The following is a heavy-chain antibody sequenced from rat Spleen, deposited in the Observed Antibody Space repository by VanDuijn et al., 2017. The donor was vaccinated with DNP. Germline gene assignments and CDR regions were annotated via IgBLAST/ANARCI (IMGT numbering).Heavy chain of an antibody. V-gene: IGHV3-3*01. Sequence: EVLLQESGPGLVKPSQSLSLTCSVTGFSITNNFKWSWIRKFPGNKLEWMGYVTNAGSTDYNPSLKSRISITTDTSKNQFFLQLNSVATEDTATYYCAIQLGVFDYWDQGVMVTVSP. D-gene: IGHD5-1*01. CDR1: GFSITNNFK. CDR3: AIQLGVFDY. CDR2: VTNAGST. J-gene: IGHJ2*01.